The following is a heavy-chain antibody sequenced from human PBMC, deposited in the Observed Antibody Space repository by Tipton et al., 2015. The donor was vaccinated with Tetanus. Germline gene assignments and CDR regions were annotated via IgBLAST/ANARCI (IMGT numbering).Heavy chain of an antibody. V-gene: IGHV4-34*01. J-gene: IGHJ6*02. Sequence: TLSLTCAVYGGSFSGYYWSWIRQPPGKGLEWIGEINHSGSTNYNPSLKSRVTISVDTSKNQFSLKLSSVTAADTAVYYCARSGRGGGFRSYYYGMDVWGQGTTVTVSS. CDR3: ARSGRGGGFRSYYYGMDV. D-gene: IGHD3-16*02. CDR2: INHSGST. CDR1: GGSFSGYY.